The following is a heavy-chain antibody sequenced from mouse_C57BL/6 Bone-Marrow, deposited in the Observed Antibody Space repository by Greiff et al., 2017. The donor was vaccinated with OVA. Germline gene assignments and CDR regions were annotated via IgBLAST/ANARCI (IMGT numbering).Heavy chain of an antibody. CDR3: ARNYYVSRGDYFDY. CDR2: IWTGGGT. Sequence: QVQLKQSGPGLVAPSQSLSITCTVSGFSLTSYAISWVRQPPGKGLEWLGVIWTGGGTNYNSALKSRLSISKDNSKSQVFLKMNSLQTDDTARYYCARNYYVSRGDYFDYWGQGTTLTVSS. J-gene: IGHJ2*01. D-gene: IGHD1-1*01. CDR1: GFSLTSYA. V-gene: IGHV2-9-1*01.